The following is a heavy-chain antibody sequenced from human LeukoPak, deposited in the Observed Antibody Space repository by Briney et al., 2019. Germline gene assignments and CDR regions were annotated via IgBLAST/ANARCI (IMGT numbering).Heavy chain of an antibody. J-gene: IGHJ4*02. CDR3: ARDLVLSNNINCYFDY. D-gene: IGHD1-20*01. CDR2: ISSSSSYI. Sequence: GGSLRLSCAASGFTFSSYSMNWVRQAPGKGLEWVSSISSSSSYIYYADSVKGRFTISRDNAKNSLYLQMSSLRAEDTAVYYCARDLVLSNNINCYFDYWGQGTLVTVSS. CDR1: GFTFSSYS. V-gene: IGHV3-21*01.